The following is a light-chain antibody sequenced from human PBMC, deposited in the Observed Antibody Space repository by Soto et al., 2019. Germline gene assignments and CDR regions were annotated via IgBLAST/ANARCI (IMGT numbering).Light chain of an antibody. V-gene: IGKV3-15*01. CDR3: QQHSDWPSIT. CDR2: GAS. Sequence: EIVMRQSPATLSVSPGASSTLSGRASQSIGGNLAWYQQRPGQAPTLLIYGASTRATGIAARFSGSGSGTEFTLSISSLQSEDFAVYSCQQHSDWPSITFGQGTRLEIK. CDR1: QSIGGN. J-gene: IGKJ5*01.